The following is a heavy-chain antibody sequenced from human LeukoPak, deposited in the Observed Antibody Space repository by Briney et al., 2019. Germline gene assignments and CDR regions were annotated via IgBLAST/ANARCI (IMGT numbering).Heavy chain of an antibody. CDR2: IKQDASEI. CDR3: AKSSSWTYHYLDY. J-gene: IGHJ4*02. CDR1: GFTFRSYW. V-gene: IGHV3-7*02. D-gene: IGHD6-13*01. Sequence: GGSLRLSCAASGFTFRSYWMSWVRQAPGKGLEWVTNIKQDASEIYYVDSVNGRFTISRDNAKNSLYLQMNSLRVEDTAVYYCAKSSSWTYHYLDYWGQGALVTVSS.